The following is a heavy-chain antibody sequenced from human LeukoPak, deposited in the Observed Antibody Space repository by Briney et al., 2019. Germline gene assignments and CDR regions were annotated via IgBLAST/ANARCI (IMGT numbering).Heavy chain of an antibody. CDR3: ARAPPVVTALGVWFDP. Sequence: PSETLSLTCTVSGGSISSYYWSWIRQPPGKGLEWIGYIYYSGSTNYNPSLKSRVTISVDTSKNQFSLKLSSVTAADTAVYYCARAPPVVTALGVWFDPWGQGTLSPSPQ. D-gene: IGHD4-23*01. J-gene: IGHJ5*02. V-gene: IGHV4-59*01. CDR2: IYYSGST. CDR1: GGSISSYY.